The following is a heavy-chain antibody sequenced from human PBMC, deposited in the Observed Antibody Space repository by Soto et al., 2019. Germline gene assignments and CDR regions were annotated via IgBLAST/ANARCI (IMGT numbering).Heavy chain of an antibody. CDR1: GGSISSGGYY. CDR3: ARGLRDYYDSSGYYRLINFDY. J-gene: IGHJ4*02. D-gene: IGHD3-22*01. V-gene: IGHV4-31*03. Sequence: SETLSLTCTVSGGSISSGGYYWSWIRQHPGKGLEWIGYTYYSGSTCYNPSLKSRVTISVDTSKNQFSLKLSSVTAADTAVYYCARGLRDYYDSSGYYRLINFDYWGQGTLVTVSS. CDR2: TYYSGST.